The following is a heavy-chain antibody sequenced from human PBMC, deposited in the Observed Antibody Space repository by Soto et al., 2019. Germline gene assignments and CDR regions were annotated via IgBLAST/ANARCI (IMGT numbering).Heavy chain of an antibody. V-gene: IGHV4-31*11. D-gene: IGHD3-16*02. CDR2: ISYSGST. CDR3: ARYRFSDTWSKFDY. J-gene: IGHJ4*02. CDR1: GASISSDAYY. Sequence: TLSLTCAVSGASISSDAYYWSWIRQHPGKGLEWIGYISYSGSTYYNPSLKSRVTISVDTSKNQFSLKLTSVTAADTAVYYCARYRFSDTWSKFDYWGQGTLVTVSS.